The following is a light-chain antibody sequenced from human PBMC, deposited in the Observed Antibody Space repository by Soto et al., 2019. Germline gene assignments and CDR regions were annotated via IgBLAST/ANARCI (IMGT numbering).Light chain of an antibody. Sequence: EIVLTQSPGTLSLSPGDRATLSCRASQSVGRDYLAWFQHKGGQAPRLLVHGASNRATGIPDRFSGSGSGTDFTLIIIRLEPEDFAVYYCHQYATDPLTVGGGTKVEI. J-gene: IGKJ4*01. CDR1: QSVGRDY. CDR2: GAS. V-gene: IGKV3-20*01. CDR3: HQYATDPLT.